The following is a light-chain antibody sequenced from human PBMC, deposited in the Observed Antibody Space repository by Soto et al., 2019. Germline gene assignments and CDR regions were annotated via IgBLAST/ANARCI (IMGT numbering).Light chain of an antibody. CDR2: EVN. Sequence: QSALTQPPSASGSPGQSVAISCTGTSSDVGGYNYVSWYQQHPGKAPKLMIYEVNKRHSGVPDRFSGSKSGSTASLTVSGLQAEDEADYYCSSYAGSSNVFGTGTKVTVL. CDR1: SSDVGGYNY. CDR3: SSYAGSSNV. J-gene: IGLJ1*01. V-gene: IGLV2-8*01.